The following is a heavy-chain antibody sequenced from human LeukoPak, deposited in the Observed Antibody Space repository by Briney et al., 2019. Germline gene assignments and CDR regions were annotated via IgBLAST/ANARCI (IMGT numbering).Heavy chain of an antibody. Sequence: SVTVSCKASGGTFSSYAISWVRQAPGQGLEWMGGIIPIFGTANYAQKFQGRVTITADESTSTAYMELSSLRSEDTAVYYCARSITIFGVSKGFDYWGQGTLVTVSS. V-gene: IGHV1-69*01. CDR2: IIPIFGTA. CDR1: GGTFSSYA. J-gene: IGHJ4*02. CDR3: ARSITIFGVSKGFDY. D-gene: IGHD3-3*01.